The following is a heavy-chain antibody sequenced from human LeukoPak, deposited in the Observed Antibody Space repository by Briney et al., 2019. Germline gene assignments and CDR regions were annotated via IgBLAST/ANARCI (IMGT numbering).Heavy chain of an antibody. CDR3: ARGGQQWLSTNYYYYGMDV. Sequence: SVKVSCKASGGTFSSYAFSWVRQAPGQGLEWMGRIIPILGITNYAQKFQGRVTNTADTSTSTAYMELSSLRSDDTAVYYCARGGQQWLSTNYYYYGMDVWGQGTTVTVSS. CDR1: GGTFSSYA. CDR2: IIPILGIT. D-gene: IGHD6-19*01. V-gene: IGHV1-69*04. J-gene: IGHJ6*02.